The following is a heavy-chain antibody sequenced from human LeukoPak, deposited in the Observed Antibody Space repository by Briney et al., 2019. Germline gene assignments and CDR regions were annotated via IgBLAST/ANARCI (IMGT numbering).Heavy chain of an antibody. CDR2: IIHSGKT. Sequence: SETLSLTCAVSNGSFLGYYWSWIRQPPGKGLEWIGEIIHSGKTNFNPSLKSRVTISVDTSKKHFSLNLTSVTAADTAVYYCARGWDIVVVPAAIGDPFDYWGQGTLVTVSS. D-gene: IGHD2-2*01. CDR3: ARGWDIVVVPAAIGDPFDY. V-gene: IGHV4-34*01. J-gene: IGHJ4*02. CDR1: NGSFLGYY.